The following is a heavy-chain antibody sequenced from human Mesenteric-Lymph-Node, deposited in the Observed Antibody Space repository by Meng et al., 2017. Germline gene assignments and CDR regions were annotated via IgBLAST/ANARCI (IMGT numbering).Heavy chain of an antibody. CDR2: MNSDGSNI. CDR1: GFTFSSYW. J-gene: IGHJ4*01. CDR3: ARGGVMGGCDY. Sequence: EVQLVESGGGLVQSGGSVRLSCAASGFTFSSYWMDWVRQAPGMGLVWVSDMNSDGSNIRYEDSVKGRFTMFRDNAKNTLYLQMNSLRPEDTAVYYCARGGVMGGCDYWGHGTLVTVSS. D-gene: IGHD3-16*01. V-gene: IGHV3-74*01.